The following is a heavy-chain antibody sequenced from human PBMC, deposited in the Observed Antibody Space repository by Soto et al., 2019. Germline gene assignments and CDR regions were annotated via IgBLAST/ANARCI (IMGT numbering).Heavy chain of an antibody. CDR2: ISSTGGLT. CDR3: ARESYGNFDY. Sequence: GGSLRLSCASSGFTFSSYEMNWVRQAPGKGLEWVSYISSTGGLTYDAESVKGRFTISRDKAKKSLYLQMNSLTAEDTALHFCARESYGNFDYWGQAT. J-gene: IGHJ4*02. V-gene: IGHV3-48*03. CDR1: GFTFSSYE. D-gene: IGHD1-1*01.